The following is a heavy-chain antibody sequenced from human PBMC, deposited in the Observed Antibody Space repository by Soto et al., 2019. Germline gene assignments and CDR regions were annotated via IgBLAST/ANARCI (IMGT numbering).Heavy chain of an antibody. CDR3: ASALTGIDDSAR. J-gene: IGHJ3*01. CDR2: IYNNGGT. CDR1: GGSIRSDV. Sequence: SETLSLTCSVSGGSIRSDVWSWLRQPPGKGLEWIGYIYNNGGTNYNPSLMSRVTISRDTSQNHFSLTLSSVTASDTAVYYCASALTGIDDSARWRRGTMVTVS. D-gene: IGHD3-16*01. V-gene: IGHV4-59*01.